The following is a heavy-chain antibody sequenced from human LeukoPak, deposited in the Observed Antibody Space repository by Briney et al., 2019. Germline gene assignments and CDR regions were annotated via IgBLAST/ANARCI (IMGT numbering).Heavy chain of an antibody. Sequence: SETLSLTCTVSGGSISSYYWSWIRQPPGKGLEWIGFIYYSGSTNYNPSLKSRVTMSVDTSKNQFSLKLSSVTAADTAVYYCARAGSSGWYPWESDYYMDVWGKGTTVTISS. D-gene: IGHD6-19*01. V-gene: IGHV4-59*12. CDR3: ARAGSSGWYPWESDYYMDV. CDR2: IYYSGST. CDR1: GGSISSYY. J-gene: IGHJ6*03.